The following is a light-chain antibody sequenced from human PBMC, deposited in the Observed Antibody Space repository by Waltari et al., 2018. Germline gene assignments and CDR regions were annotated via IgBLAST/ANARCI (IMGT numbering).Light chain of an antibody. CDR3: QSYDTSLIVV. V-gene: IGLV1-40*01. J-gene: IGLJ3*02. CDR1: GSNIGAGYD. CDR2: VVT. Sequence: QSVLTQPPSVSGAPGQRVTISCTGSGSNIGAGYDVHWYQQLPRAAPKRLMYVVTSRPLGVPYRFVGSTSGTSASLAITGRQAEDEAEYYCQSYDTSLIVVFGGGTKLTVL.